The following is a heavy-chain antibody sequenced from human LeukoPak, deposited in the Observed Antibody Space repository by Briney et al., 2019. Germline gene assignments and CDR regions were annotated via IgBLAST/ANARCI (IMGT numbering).Heavy chain of an antibody. CDR1: GYTFTSYS. CDR3: ARKRSTVIDY. CDR2: INPSGGST. V-gene: IGHV1-46*01. D-gene: IGHD6-13*01. J-gene: IGHJ4*02. Sequence: ASVKVSCKAFGYTFTSYSVHWVRQAPGQGLEWMGIINPSGGSTSYAQKFQGRVTMTRDTSTSTVYMELSSLRSEDTAVYYCARKRSTVIDYWGQGTLVTVSS.